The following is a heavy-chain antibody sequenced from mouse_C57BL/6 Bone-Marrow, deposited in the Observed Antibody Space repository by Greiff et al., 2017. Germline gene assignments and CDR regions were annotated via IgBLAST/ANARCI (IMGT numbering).Heavy chain of an antibody. J-gene: IGHJ2*01. Sequence: EVQVVESGGGLVQPKGSLKLSCAASGFSFNTYAMNWVRQAPGKGLEWVARIRSKSKNYATYYADPMKDRFTISRDDSESMLYLQMNNLKTEDSDMYYCVRHETGDYWGQGTTLTVSS. CDR3: VRHETGDY. V-gene: IGHV10-1*01. D-gene: IGHD4-1*01. CDR2: IRSKSKNYAT. CDR1: GFSFNTYA.